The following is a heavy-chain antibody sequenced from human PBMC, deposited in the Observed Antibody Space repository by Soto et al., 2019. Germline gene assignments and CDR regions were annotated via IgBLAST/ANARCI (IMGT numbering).Heavy chain of an antibody. CDR1: GFTFSSYG. D-gene: IGHD3-22*01. J-gene: IGHJ4*02. V-gene: IGHV3-30*18. Sequence: QPGGSLRLSCAASGFTFSSYGMHWVRQAPGKGLEWVAVISYDGSNKYYADSVKGRFTISRDNSKNTLYLQMNSLRAEDTAVYYCAKIGNPVGYYYDSSGYYNPMDYWGQGTLVTVSS. CDR2: ISYDGSNK. CDR3: AKIGNPVGYYYDSSGYYNPMDY.